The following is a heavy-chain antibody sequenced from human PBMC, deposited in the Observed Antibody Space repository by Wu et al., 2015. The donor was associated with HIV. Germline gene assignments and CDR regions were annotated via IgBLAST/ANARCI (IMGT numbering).Heavy chain of an antibody. J-gene: IGHJ6*02. CDR3: ARIQAAAGTESYYYYGMDV. D-gene: IGHD6-13*01. CDR2: INPNSGGT. Sequence: QVQLVQSGAEVKKPGASVKVSCKASGYTFTGYYMHWVRQAPGQGLEWMGWINPNSGGTNYAQKFQGRVTMTRDTSISTAYMELSRLRSDDTAVYYCARIQAAAGTESYYYYGMDVWGQGTTVTVSS. CDR1: GYTFTGYY. V-gene: IGHV1-2*02.